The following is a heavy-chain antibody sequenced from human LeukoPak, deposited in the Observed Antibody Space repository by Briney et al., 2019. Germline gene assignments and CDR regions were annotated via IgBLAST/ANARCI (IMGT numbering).Heavy chain of an antibody. CDR1: GGSISSGDYY. CDR2: IYYSGST. J-gene: IGHJ4*02. D-gene: IGHD6-19*01. CDR3: ARGQQWPYYFDY. V-gene: IGHV4-30-4*08. Sequence: PSQTLYLTCTVSGGSISSGDYYWSWIRQPPGKGLEWIGYIYYSGSTYYNPSLKSRVTISVDTSKNQFSLKLSSVTAADTAVYYCARGQQWPYYFDYWGQGTLVTVSS.